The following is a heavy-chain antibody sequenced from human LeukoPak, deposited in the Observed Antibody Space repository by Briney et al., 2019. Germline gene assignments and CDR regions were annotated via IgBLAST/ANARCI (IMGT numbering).Heavy chain of an antibody. V-gene: IGHV3-23*01. J-gene: IGHJ4*02. D-gene: IGHD2-15*01. CDR1: GFTFSNYA. Sequence: GGSLRLSCVASGFTFSNYAMFWVRQAPGKGPEWVSAISESGDRTFYTESVKGRFTISRDNCQNTLYLQMNSLRAEDTAIYYCASRDPCSGGSCYGLGYWGQGTLVTVSS. CDR3: ASRDPCSGGSCYGLGY. CDR2: ISESGDRT.